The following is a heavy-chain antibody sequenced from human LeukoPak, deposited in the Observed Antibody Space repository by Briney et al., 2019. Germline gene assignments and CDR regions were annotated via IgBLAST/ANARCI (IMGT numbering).Heavy chain of an antibody. CDR2: IIPIFGTA. D-gene: IGHD3-16*01. J-gene: IGHJ6*03. CDR1: GGTFSSYA. V-gene: IGHV1-69*05. CDR3: ATLGDPLGFDYYYMDV. Sequence: SVKVSCKASGGTFSSYAISWVRQAPGQGLEWMGGIIPIFGTANYAQKFQGRVTITTDESTSTAYMELSSLRSKDTAVYYCATLGDPLGFDYYYMDVWGKGTTVTVSS.